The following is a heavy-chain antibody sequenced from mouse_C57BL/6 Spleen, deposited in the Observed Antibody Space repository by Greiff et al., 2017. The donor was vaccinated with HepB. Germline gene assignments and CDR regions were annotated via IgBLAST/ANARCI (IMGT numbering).Heavy chain of an antibody. CDR1: GFNIKDDY. D-gene: IGHD1-1*01. CDR2: IDPENGDT. CDR3: TTDYYGSSHYAMDY. Sequence: VQLKQSGAELVRPGASVKLSCTASGFNIKDDYMHWVKPRPEQGLEWIGWIDPENGDTEYASKFQGKATITADTSSNTAYRQRSSLTSEDTAVYYCTTDYYGSSHYAMDYWGQGTSVTVSS. V-gene: IGHV14-4*01. J-gene: IGHJ4*01.